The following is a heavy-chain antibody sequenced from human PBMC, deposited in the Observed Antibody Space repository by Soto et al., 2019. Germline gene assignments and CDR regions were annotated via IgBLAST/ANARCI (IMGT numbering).Heavy chain of an antibody. CDR3: ARRRIYNGYDS. CDR1: GFSLDTSGVG. J-gene: IGHJ4*02. D-gene: IGHD5-12*01. V-gene: IGHV2-5*02. Sequence: QITLKESGPPLVKPTQPLTLTCTFSGFSLDTSGVGVGWIRQAPGEALEWLGVIYWDDDQRYSPALRNRLTITKDTSKNQVVLTMTNMNPVDAGTYYCARRRIYNGYDSWGQGTLVTVSS. CDR2: IYWDDDQ.